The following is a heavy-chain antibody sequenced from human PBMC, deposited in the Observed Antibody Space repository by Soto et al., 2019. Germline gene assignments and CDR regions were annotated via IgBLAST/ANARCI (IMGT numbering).Heavy chain of an antibody. V-gene: IGHV3-33*06. CDR2: IWYDGSNK. CDR1: GFTFSSYG. D-gene: IGHD3-22*01. J-gene: IGHJ4*02. CDR3: AKLHDSSGYYEVIIVY. Sequence: GGSLRLSCAASGFTFSSYGMHWVRQAPGKGLEWVAVIWYDGSNKYYADSVKGRFTISRDNSKNTLYLQMNSLRAEDTAVYYCAKLHDSSGYYEVIIVYWGQGTLVTVSS.